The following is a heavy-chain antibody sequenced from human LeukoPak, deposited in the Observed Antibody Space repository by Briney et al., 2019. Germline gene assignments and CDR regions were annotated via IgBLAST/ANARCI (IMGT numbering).Heavy chain of an antibody. CDR2: ISWNGGSI. Sequence: PGGSLRLSCVVSGFSFDDYAMHWVRQAPGKGLEWVSGISWNGGSIGYADSVKGRFTISRDNAKNSLYLQMNSLRAEDTALYYCAKDGDSSSWYEGDAFDMWGQGTMVTVSS. J-gene: IGHJ3*02. CDR1: GFSFDDYA. V-gene: IGHV3-9*01. CDR3: AKDGDSSSWYEGDAFDM. D-gene: IGHD6-13*01.